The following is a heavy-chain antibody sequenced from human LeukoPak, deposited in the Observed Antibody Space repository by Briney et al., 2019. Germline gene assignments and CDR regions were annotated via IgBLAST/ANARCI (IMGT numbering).Heavy chain of an antibody. V-gene: IGHV3-74*01. CDR2: ISSDGSST. D-gene: IGHD6-19*01. J-gene: IGHJ3*02. CDR1: GFTFSSYW. Sequence: PGGSLRLSCAASGFTFSSYWMHWVRQAPGKGLVWVSRISSDGSSTTYADSVKGRFTISRDNAKNSLYLQMNSLRAEDTAVYYCARRALRLRWLAQTDLLDAFDIWGQGTMVTVSS. CDR3: ARRALRLRWLAQTDLLDAFDI.